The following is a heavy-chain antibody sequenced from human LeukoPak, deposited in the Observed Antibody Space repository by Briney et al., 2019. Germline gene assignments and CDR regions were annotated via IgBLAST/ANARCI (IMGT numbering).Heavy chain of an antibody. CDR3: ARRESDDGMDV. V-gene: IGHV3-30-3*01. CDR2: ISYDGSNK. Sequence: PGGSLRLSCAASGFTVSSYAMHWVRQAPGKGLEWVVVISYDGSNKYYADSVKGRFTISRDNSKNTLYLQMNSLRAEDTAVYYCARRESDDGMDVWGQGTTVTVSS. J-gene: IGHJ6*02. D-gene: IGHD3-10*01. CDR1: GFTVSSYA.